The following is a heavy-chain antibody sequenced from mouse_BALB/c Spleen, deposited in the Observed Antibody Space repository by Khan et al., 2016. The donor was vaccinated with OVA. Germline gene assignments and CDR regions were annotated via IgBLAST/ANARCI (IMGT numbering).Heavy chain of an antibody. J-gene: IGHJ3*01. CDR3: ARGGGTAPFAY. CDR1: GFTFSDYG. CDR2: LSDLAYTF. Sequence: EVELVESGGGLVQPGGSRKLSCAASGFTFSDYGMAWVRQAPGKGPEWVAFLSDLAYTFYYADTVPGRFTLSRENAKNTLYLEMSSLRSVDTAMYYCARGGGTAPFAYGGQGTLVTVSA. D-gene: IGHD1-2*01. V-gene: IGHV5-15*02.